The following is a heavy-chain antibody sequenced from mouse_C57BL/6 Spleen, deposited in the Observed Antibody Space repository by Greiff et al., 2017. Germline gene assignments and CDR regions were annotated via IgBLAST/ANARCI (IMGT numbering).Heavy chain of an antibody. D-gene: IGHD6-1*01. J-gene: IGHJ4*01. CDR3: AREEGSYYYYAMDY. CDR1: GYAFSSYW. Sequence: VQLQQSGAELVKPGASVKISCTASGYAFSSYWMNWVKQRPGKGLEWIGQIYPGDGDTNYTGKFKGKATLTGDKSSSTAYMQLSSLTSEDSAVYFCAREEGSYYYYAMDYWGQGTSVTVSS. CDR2: IYPGDGDT. V-gene: IGHV1-80*01.